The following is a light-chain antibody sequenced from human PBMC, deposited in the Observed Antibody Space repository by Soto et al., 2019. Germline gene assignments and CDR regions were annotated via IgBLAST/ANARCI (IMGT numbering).Light chain of an antibody. CDR3: QQYVASPYT. J-gene: IGKJ2*01. CDR2: DAS. CDR1: QSINSRS. Sequence: NVLTQSPGTLSLSPGERATLSCGASQSINSRSLAWYQQKPGQAPRLLIYDASSRATGIPDRFSASGSGTDFTLTISSLEPEDFAVYYCQQYVASPYTFGQGTKVDIK. V-gene: IGKV3-20*01.